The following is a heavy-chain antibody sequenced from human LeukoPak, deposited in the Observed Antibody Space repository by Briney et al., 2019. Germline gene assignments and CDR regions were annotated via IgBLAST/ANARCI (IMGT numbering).Heavy chain of an antibody. J-gene: IGHJ3*02. CDR1: GFTFSSYG. D-gene: IGHD3-9*01. V-gene: IGHV3-30*02. Sequence: PGGSLRLSCAASGFTFSSYGMHWVRQAPGKGLEWVAFIRYDGSNKYYADSVKGRFTIARDNSKNTLYLQMNSLRAEDTAVYYCAKTYRPGKYYDILTGKDAFDIWGQGTMVTVSS. CDR2: IRYDGSNK. CDR3: AKTYRPGKYYDILTGKDAFDI.